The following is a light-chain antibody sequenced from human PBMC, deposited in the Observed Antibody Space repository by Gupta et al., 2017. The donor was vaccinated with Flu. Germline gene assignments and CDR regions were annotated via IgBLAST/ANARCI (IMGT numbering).Light chain of an antibody. J-gene: IGKJ5*01. CDR2: DVS. CDR3: QQRDDRLI. CDR1: RNLDRW. V-gene: IGKV3-11*01. Sequence: SPAIMSSSKGETVSRSGRDSRNLDRWLVWYQQKPGQAPRLLIYDVSIRATGIPGRFSGSGSGTDFTLTISSLEPEDFAVYYCQQRDDRLIFGQGTRMETK.